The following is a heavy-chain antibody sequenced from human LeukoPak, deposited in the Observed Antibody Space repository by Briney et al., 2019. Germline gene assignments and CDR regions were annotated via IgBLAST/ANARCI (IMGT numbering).Heavy chain of an antibody. Sequence: SETLSLTCTVSGGSISSSSYSWGCIRQPPGKGLEWIGSIYYGGSTYYSPSLKSRVTISVDTSKNQFSLKLSSVTAADTAVYYCASCTMSEAFDIWSQGTMVTVSS. CDR2: IYYGGST. J-gene: IGHJ3*02. CDR3: ASCTMSEAFDI. D-gene: IGHD2-8*01. CDR1: GGSISSSSYS. V-gene: IGHV4-39*07.